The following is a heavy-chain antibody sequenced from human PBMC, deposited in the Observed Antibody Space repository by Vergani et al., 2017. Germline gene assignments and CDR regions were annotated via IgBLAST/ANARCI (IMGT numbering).Heavy chain of an antibody. D-gene: IGHD3-16*01. V-gene: IGHV4-34*01. J-gene: IGHJ4*02. CDR1: GGSFSGYY. Sequence: QVQLQQWGAGLLKPSETLSLTCAVYGGSFSGYYWSWIRQPPGKGLEWIGEINHSGSTNYNPSLKSRVTISVDTSKNQFSLKLSSVTAADTAVYYCARVSVWGSYWFFDYWGQGTLVTVSS. CDR3: ARVSVWGSYWFFDY. CDR2: INHSGST.